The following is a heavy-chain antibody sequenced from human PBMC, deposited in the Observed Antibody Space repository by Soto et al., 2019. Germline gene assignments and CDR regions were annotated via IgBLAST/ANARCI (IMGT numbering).Heavy chain of an antibody. D-gene: IGHD6-6*01. V-gene: IGHV4-34*01. Sequence: SETLSLTCAVYGGSFSGYYWSWIRQPPGKGLEWIGEINHSGSTNYNPSLKSRVTISVDTSKNQFSLKLSSVTAADTAVYYCARRKSIAARKYYYYYMDVWGKGTTVT. CDR2: INHSGST. CDR3: ARRKSIAARKYYYYYMDV. J-gene: IGHJ6*03. CDR1: GGSFSGYY.